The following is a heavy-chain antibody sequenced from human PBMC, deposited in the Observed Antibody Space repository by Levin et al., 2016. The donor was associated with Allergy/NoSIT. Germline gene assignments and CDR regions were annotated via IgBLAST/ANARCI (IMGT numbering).Heavy chain of an antibody. Sequence: WIRQPPGKGLEWVSVIYSGGATHYADSVKGRFTISRDNSKNTLYLQMNSLRDEDTAVYYCASDASCSGGSCNPDPFDSWGQGTLVTVSS. CDR3: ASDASCSGGSCNPDPFDS. V-gene: IGHV3-53*05. D-gene: IGHD2-15*01. CDR2: IYSGGAT. J-gene: IGHJ4*02.